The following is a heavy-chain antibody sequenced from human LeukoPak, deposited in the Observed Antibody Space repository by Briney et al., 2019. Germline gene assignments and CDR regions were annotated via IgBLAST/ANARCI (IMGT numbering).Heavy chain of an antibody. CDR3: ARAYYYDSSGYYPLDY. J-gene: IGHJ4*02. D-gene: IGHD3-22*01. V-gene: IGHV1-69*13. CDR1: GYTFTSYA. Sequence: SVKVSCKASGYTFTSYAMHWVRQAPGQGLERMGGIIPIFGTANYAQKFQGRVTITADESTSTAYMELSSLRSEDTAVYYCARAYYYDSSGYYPLDYWGQGTLVTVSS. CDR2: IIPIFGTA.